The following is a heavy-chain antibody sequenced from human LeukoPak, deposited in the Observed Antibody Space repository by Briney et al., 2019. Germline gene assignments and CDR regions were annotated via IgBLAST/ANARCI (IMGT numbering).Heavy chain of an antibody. Sequence: ASVKVSCKASGYTFTSYYMHWVRQAPGQGLEWMGIINPSGGSTSYAQKFQGRVTMTRDTPTSAVYMELSSLRSEDTAVYYCARGHDYVWGSYRPFDYWGQGTLVTVSS. CDR3: ARGHDYVWGSYRPFDY. D-gene: IGHD3-16*02. CDR2: INPSGGST. J-gene: IGHJ4*02. V-gene: IGHV1-46*01. CDR1: GYTFTSYY.